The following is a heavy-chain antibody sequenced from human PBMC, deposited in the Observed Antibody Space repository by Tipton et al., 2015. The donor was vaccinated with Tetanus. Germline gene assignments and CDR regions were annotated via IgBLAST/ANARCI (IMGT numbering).Heavy chain of an antibody. CDR2: ILYGKST. V-gene: IGHV4-61*01. CDR3: ARIHDYWSGYFDF. Sequence: TLSLTCTVSGGPVSSGSYYWSWVRQPPGKGLEFIGYILYGKSTHYNPSLKSRLSMSADPAKNQFSLRLTSVTAADTAVYYCARIHDYWSGYFDFWGQGTLVTVSP. CDR1: GGPVSSGSYY. D-gene: IGHD3-3*01. J-gene: IGHJ4*02.